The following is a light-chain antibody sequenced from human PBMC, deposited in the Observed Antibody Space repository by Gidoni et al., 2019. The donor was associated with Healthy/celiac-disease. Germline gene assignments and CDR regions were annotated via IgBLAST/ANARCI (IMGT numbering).Light chain of an antibody. J-gene: IGKJ4*01. V-gene: IGKV1-39*01. CDR3: QQSYSTLT. CDR2: AAS. CDR1: QSISSY. Sequence: DIQMTQSPSSLSASVGDRVTITCRASQSISSYLNWYQQKPGKAPKLLIYAASSLQSGVPSRVSGSGSGTDFTLTIRSLQHEDFETYYCQQSYSTLTFGGGTKVEIK.